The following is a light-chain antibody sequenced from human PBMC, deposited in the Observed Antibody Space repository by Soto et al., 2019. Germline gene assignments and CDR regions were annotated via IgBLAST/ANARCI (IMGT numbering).Light chain of an antibody. CDR1: YSNIGTNV. CDR2: TNN. J-gene: IGLJ2*01. CDR3: AAWDDSLNGYLL. V-gene: IGLV1-44*01. Sequence: QSVLTQPPSVSGAPGQRVTISCSGSYSNIGTNVVDWYQQVPGTAPRLVIYTNNRRPSGVPDRFSASKSGTSASLAISGLQSEDEADYYCAAWDDSLNGYLLFGGGTKVTVL.